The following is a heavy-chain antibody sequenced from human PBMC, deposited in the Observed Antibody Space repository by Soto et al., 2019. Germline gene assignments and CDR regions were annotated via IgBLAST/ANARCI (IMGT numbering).Heavy chain of an antibody. D-gene: IGHD2-15*01. CDR2: INHSGRT. J-gene: IGHJ4*02. Sequence: QVQLQESGPGLVRPSETLSLTCTVSGDSIINGDYWWSWIRQSPGKGLEWIGYINHSGRTYYSPSLRSRVTISIDTSQNQFSVRMTSLTASDTAFYYCARALAGWWYDFWGQGALVTVSS. V-gene: IGHV4-30-4*01. CDR1: GDSIINGDYW. CDR3: ARALAGWWYDF.